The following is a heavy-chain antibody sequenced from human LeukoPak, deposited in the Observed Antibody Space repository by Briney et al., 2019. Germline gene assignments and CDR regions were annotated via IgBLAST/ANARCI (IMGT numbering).Heavy chain of an antibody. Sequence: PGASLRLSCAASGFTFSSYAMSGVRQAPGKGREWVSAITGSGGSTYYADSVKGRFTISRDNSKNTLYLQMNSLRAEDTAVYYCAKDWGVGGGYRLWGPYYYYYGMDVWGQGTTVTVSS. J-gene: IGHJ6*02. CDR1: GFTFSSYA. CDR2: ITGSGGST. V-gene: IGHV3-23*01. CDR3: AKDWGVGGGYRLWGPYYYYYGMDV. D-gene: IGHD5-18*01.